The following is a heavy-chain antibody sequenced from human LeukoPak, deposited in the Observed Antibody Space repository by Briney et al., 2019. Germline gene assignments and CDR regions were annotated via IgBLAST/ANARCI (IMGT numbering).Heavy chain of an antibody. J-gene: IGHJ4*02. V-gene: IGHV4-39*07. CDR1: GGSISSSSYY. D-gene: IGHD6-13*01. CDR3: ARETWHGSSWYNDY. CDR2: IYYSGST. Sequence: PSETLSLTCTVSGGSISSSSYYWGWIRQPPGKGLKWIGSIYYSGSTYYNPSLKSRVTISVDTSKNQFSLKLSSVTAADTAVYYCARETWHGSSWYNDYWGQGTLVTVSS.